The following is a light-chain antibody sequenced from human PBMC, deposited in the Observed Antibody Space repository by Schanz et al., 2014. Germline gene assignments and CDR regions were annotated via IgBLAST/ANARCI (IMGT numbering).Light chain of an antibody. V-gene: IGKV1-39*01. CDR3: QQCYITPGT. CDR2: AS. J-gene: IGKJ1*01. CDR1: QDIGKW. Sequence: DIQMTQSPSSLSASVGDTVTFTCRASQDIGKWLAWYQQKPGKAPKLLIHASRLQSGVPSRFSGSGSGTDFTLSISSLQPEDVATYYCQQCYITPGTFGQGTKVEIK.